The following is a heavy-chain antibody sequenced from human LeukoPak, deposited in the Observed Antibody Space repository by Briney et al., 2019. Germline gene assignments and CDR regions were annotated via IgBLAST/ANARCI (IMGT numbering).Heavy chain of an antibody. CDR3: ARHSEPGYGNYDLRYYYYYMDV. J-gene: IGHJ6*03. D-gene: IGHD4-11*01. Sequence: GESLKISCKGSGYSFTSYWSGWVRQMPGKGLEWMGIIYPGDSVTRYGPSFQGQGTITADESISTAYLQWSSLKASDTAMYYCARHSEPGYGNYDLRYYYYYMDVWGKGTTVTVSS. V-gene: IGHV5-51*01. CDR1: GYSFTSYW. CDR2: IYPGDSVT.